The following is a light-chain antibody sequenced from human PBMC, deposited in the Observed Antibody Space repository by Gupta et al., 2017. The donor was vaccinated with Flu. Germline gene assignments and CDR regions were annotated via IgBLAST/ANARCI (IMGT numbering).Light chain of an antibody. J-gene: IGLJ2*01. V-gene: IGLV2-14*03. CDR3: CSYTIFTTVL. CDR2: EVS. Sequence: QSALTQPASVSGSPEESITISCSGTSSDIGGNDYVSWYQQHPGEVPKLLIYEVSHRPSGISHRFSGSKSGNTATLTISGLQPEDEADYFCCSYTIFTTVLFGGGTKVTGL. CDR1: SSDIGGNDY.